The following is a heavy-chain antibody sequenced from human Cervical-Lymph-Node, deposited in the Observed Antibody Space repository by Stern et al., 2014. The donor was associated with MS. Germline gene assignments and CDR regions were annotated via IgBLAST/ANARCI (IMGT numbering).Heavy chain of an antibody. CDR3: ARYRSSWYSLDY. D-gene: IGHD6-13*01. V-gene: IGHV3-33*01. CDR1: GFTFSSYG. Sequence: VQLVQSGGGVVQPGKSLRLSCAASGFTFSSYGIHWVRQAPGKGLEWVAGVWYDGSNKYYADSVKGRFTISRDNSKNTVFLQMNSLSVEDTSVYYCARYRSSWYSLDYWGQGTLVTVSS. J-gene: IGHJ4*02. CDR2: VWYDGSNK.